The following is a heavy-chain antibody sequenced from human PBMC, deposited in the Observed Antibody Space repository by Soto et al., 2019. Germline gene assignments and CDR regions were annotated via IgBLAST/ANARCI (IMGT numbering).Heavy chain of an antibody. J-gene: IGHJ4*02. V-gene: IGHV3-43*01. Sequence: EVLLVESGGVVVQPGGSLRLSCVVSGFTFDEHTMHWVRQAPGKGLEWIFLLSWDGGTTYYAESVKGRFTISRDTGKNSLFLQMDSLRAEDTALYYCAKVEKKYGTCSGLDFDSWGQGTLVTVSS. D-gene: IGHD1-26*01. CDR3: AKVEKKYGTCSGLDFDS. CDR2: LSWDGGTT. CDR1: GFTFDEHT.